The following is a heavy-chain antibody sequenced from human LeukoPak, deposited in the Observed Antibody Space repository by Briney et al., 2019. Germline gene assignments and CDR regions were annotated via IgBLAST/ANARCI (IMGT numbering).Heavy chain of an antibody. J-gene: IGHJ5*02. V-gene: IGHV3-21*01. D-gene: IGHD3-10*01. CDR3: ARAPHYGSGPSGWFDP. CDR2: ISSSSSYI. Sequence: KPGGSLRLSCAASGFTFSSYSMNWDRQAPGKGLEWVSSISSSSSYIYYADSVKGRFTISRDNAKNSLYLQMNSLRAEDTAVYYCARAPHYGSGPSGWFDPWGQGTLVTVSS. CDR1: GFTFSSYS.